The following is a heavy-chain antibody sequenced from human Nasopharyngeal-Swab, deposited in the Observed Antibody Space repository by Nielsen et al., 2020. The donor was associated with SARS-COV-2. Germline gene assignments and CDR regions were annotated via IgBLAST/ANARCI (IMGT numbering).Heavy chain of an antibody. J-gene: IGHJ4*02. V-gene: IGHV3-15*01. CDR3: ITQRLGSTFYYFDY. CDR2: IKSKTDGGTT. Sequence: GESLKISCAASGFTFSNAWMSWVRQAPGKGLEWVGRIKSKTDGGTTDYAAPVKGRFTISRDDSKNTLYLQMNSLKTEDTAVYYCITQRLGSTFYYFDYWGQGTLVTVSS. CDR1: GFTFSNAW. D-gene: IGHD5/OR15-5a*01.